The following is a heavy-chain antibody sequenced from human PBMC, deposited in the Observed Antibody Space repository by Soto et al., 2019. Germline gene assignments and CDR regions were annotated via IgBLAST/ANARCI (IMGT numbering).Heavy chain of an antibody. Sequence: QVQLVQSGAEVKKPGASVKVSCKASGYTFTGYYMHWVRQAPGQGLEWMGWINPNSGGTNYAQKFQGWVTMTRDTSISTAYMELSRVRSDDTAAYYCARGEIVVVPAATSRVGMDVWGQGTTVTVSS. V-gene: IGHV1-2*04. J-gene: IGHJ6*02. D-gene: IGHD2-2*01. CDR2: INPNSGGT. CDR3: ARGEIVVVPAATSRVGMDV. CDR1: GYTFTGYY.